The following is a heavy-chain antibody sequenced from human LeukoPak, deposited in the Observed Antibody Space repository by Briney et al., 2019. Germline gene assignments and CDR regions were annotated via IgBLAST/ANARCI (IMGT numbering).Heavy chain of an antibody. J-gene: IGHJ4*02. CDR2: ISGSGGST. Sequence: PGGSLRLSCAASGFTFSSYAMSWVRQAPGKGLEWVSAISGSGGSTYYADSVKGRFTISRDDSKSTLYLHMNSLRAEDTAIYFCAKDMGWGTTPHYFNSWGQGTLVTVSS. CDR3: AKDMGWGTTPHYFNS. V-gene: IGHV3-23*01. CDR1: GFTFSSYA. D-gene: IGHD3-16*01.